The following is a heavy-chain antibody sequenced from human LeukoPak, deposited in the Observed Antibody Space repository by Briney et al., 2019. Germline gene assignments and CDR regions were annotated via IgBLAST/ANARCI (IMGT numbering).Heavy chain of an antibody. CDR2: ISAGDST. J-gene: IGHJ3*02. CDR3: AKGGNYGAFDI. CDR1: GFTFTTYA. D-gene: IGHD3-16*01. Sequence: GGSLRLSCAASGFTFTTYAMSWVRQAPGKGLEWVSSISAGDSTYYADSVKGRFTISRDNSKNTVYLQMNSLRAEDTALCYCAKGGNYGAFDIWGQGTMVTVSS. V-gene: IGHV3-23*01.